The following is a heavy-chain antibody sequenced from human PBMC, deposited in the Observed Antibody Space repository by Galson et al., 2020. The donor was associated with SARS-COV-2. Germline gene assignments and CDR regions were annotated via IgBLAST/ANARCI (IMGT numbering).Heavy chain of an antibody. V-gene: IGHV5-51*01. D-gene: IGHD6-19*01. CDR1: GYSFTNYW. Sequence: GESLKISCRTSGYSFTNYWIGWVRQMPGKGLEWMGIIYPDASYTIYSPYFQGQVTLSADKSISTAFLQWSSLKASGTAIYYCARHGASSGWYEGIDYWGQGTLVTVSS. J-gene: IGHJ4*02. CDR2: IYPDASYT. CDR3: ARHGASSGWYEGIDY.